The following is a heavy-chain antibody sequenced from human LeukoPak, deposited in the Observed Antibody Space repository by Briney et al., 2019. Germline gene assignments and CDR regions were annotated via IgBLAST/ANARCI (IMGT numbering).Heavy chain of an antibody. D-gene: IGHD3-22*01. V-gene: IGHV1-24*01. CDR3: ARDRAFYDSSGYYYGY. J-gene: IGHJ4*02. Sequence: GASVKVSCKVSGYTLTELSMHWVRQAPGKGLEWMGGFDPEDGETIYAQKFQGRVTMTEDTSTDTAYMELSSLRSEDTAVYYCARDRAFYDSSGYYYGYWGQGTLVTVSS. CDR1: GYTLTELS. CDR2: FDPEDGET.